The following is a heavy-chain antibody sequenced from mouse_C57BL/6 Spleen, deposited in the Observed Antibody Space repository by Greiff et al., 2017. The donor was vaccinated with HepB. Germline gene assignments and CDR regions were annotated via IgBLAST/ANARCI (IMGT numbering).Heavy chain of an antibody. V-gene: IGHV1-74*01. Sequence: QVQLQQPGAELVKPGASVKVSCKASGYTFTSYWMHWVKQRPGQGLEWIGRIHPSDSDTNYNQKFKGKATWTVDKSSSTAYMQLSSLTSEDSAVYDCAIYLVADYAMDYWGQGTSVTVSS. CDR2: IHPSDSDT. J-gene: IGHJ4*01. CDR3: AIYLVADYAMDY. CDR1: GYTFTSYW. D-gene: IGHD1-1*01.